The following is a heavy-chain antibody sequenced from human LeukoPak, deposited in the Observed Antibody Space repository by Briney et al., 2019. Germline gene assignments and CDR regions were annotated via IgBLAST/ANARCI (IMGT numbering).Heavy chain of an antibody. CDR1: GGSISSGGYY. V-gene: IGHV4-31*03. D-gene: IGHD2-21*01. J-gene: IGHJ3*02. Sequence: SETLSLTCTVSGGSISSGGYYWSWIRQHPGKGLEWIGYIYYSGSTYYNPSLKSRVTISVDTSKNQFSLKLSPVTAADTAVYYCARENLRGDSVAFDIWGQGTMVTVSS. CDR3: ARENLRGDSVAFDI. CDR2: IYYSGST.